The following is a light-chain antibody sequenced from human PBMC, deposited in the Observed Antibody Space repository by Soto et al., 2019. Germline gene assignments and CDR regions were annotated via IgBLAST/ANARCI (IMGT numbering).Light chain of an antibody. V-gene: IGKV3-15*01. CDR2: GSS. CDR1: QSISSN. J-gene: IGKJ1*01. CDR3: QHYNNWPPWT. Sequence: EIVMTQSPATLSVSPGERATLSCRASQSISSNLAWYPQKPGQAPRLLIYGSSTRATGIPARFSGSGSGTEFTLTISSLQSEDVAVYYCQHYNNWPPWTFGQGTKVEIK.